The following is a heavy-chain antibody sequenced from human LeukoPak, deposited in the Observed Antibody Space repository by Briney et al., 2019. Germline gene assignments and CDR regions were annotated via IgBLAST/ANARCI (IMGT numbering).Heavy chain of an antibody. J-gene: IGHJ6*02. D-gene: IGHD3-3*01. CDR3: ARVSDLYDYYYGMDV. V-gene: IGHV4-4*07. CDR2: IYTSGST. Sequence: PSETLSLTCTVSGGSISSYYWSWVRQPAGKGLEWIGRIYTSGSTNYNPSLKSRVTMSVDTSKNQFSLKLSSVTAADTAVYYCARVSDLYDYYYGMDVWGQGTTVTVSS. CDR1: GGSISSYY.